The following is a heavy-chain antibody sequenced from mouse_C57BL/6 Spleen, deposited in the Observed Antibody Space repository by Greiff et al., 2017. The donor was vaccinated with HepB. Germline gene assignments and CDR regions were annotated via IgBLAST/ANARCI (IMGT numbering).Heavy chain of an antibody. V-gene: IGHV5-16*01. CDR3: AREGDYDEGDYYAMDY. CDR2: INYDGSST. Sequence: DVHLVESEGGLVQPGSSMKLSCTASGFTFSDYYMAWVRQVPEKGLEWVANINYDGSSTYYLDSLKSRFIISRDNAKNILYLQMSSLKSEDTATYYCAREGDYDEGDYYAMDYWGQGTSVTVSS. D-gene: IGHD2-4*01. CDR1: GFTFSDYY. J-gene: IGHJ4*01.